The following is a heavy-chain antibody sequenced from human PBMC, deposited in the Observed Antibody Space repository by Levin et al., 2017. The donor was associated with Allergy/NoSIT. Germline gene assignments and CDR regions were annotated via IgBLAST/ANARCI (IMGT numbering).Heavy chain of an antibody. CDR2: IRNKEYGEKT. J-gene: IGHJ1*01. CDR3: TRGYNGYYAEYFYH. D-gene: IGHD1-26*01. Sequence: PGGSLRLSCTVSGFKFGDYAMSWVRQAPGKGLEWVGFIRNKEYGEKTEYAASVKGRFTVSRDDSKSIAYLQMNSLTTEDTAVYYCTRGYNGYYAEYFYHWGQGTLVTVSS. V-gene: IGHV3-49*04. CDR1: GFKFGDYA.